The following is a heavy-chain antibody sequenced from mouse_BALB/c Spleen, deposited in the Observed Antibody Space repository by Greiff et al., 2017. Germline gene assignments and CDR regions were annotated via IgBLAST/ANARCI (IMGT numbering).Heavy chain of an antibody. Sequence: DVKLVESGGGLVKPGGSLKLSCAASGIAFSSYDMSWVRQTPEKRLEWVAYISSGGGSIYYLDTGKGRFTISRDNAKNTLYLQMRSLKSEDTAMYYCARRGKWDDAMDYWGQGTSVTVSS. D-gene: IGHD1-3*01. CDR1: GIAFSSYD. V-gene: IGHV5-12-1*01. J-gene: IGHJ4*01. CDR3: ARRGKWDDAMDY. CDR2: ISSGGGSI.